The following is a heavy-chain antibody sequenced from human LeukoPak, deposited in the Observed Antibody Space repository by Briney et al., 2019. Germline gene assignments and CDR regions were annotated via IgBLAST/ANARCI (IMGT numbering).Heavy chain of an antibody. D-gene: IGHD6-13*01. CDR1: GFTFSSYW. CDR3: ARAPYSSSWYDY. Sequence: GGSLRLSCAASGFTFSSYWMPWVRQAPGKGLVWVSRINSDGSSTTYADSVKGRLTISRDNAKNTLSLQMNSLGAGDTAVYYCARAPYSSSWYDYWGQGTLVTVSS. CDR2: INSDGSST. V-gene: IGHV3-74*01. J-gene: IGHJ4*02.